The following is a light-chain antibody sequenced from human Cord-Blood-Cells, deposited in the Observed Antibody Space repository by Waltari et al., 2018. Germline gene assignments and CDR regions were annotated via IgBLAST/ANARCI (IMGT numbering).Light chain of an antibody. CDR1: QSVSSNY. V-gene: IGKV3-20*01. Sequence: EIVLTQSPGPLSLSPGERATLSCRASQSVSSNYLAWYQQKPGQAPRLLIYGASSRATGIPDRFSGSGSGTDFTLTISRLEPEDFAVYYCQQYVSSLYSFGQGTKLEIK. CDR3: QQYVSSLYS. J-gene: IGKJ2*03. CDR2: GAS.